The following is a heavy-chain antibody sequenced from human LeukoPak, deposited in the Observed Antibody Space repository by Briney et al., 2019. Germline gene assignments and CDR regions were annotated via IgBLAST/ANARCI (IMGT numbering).Heavy chain of an antibody. CDR1: GYTFTSYY. D-gene: IGHD3-22*01. Sequence: GVSVKVSCKASGYTFTSYYMHWVRQAPGQGLEWMGIINPSGGSTSYAQKFQGRVTMTRDTSTSTVYMELSSLRSEDTAVYYCARVADLAVAYYYDSSGYYYDYWGQGTLVTVSS. J-gene: IGHJ4*02. CDR3: ARVADLAVAYYYDSSGYYYDY. V-gene: IGHV1-46*01. CDR2: INPSGGST.